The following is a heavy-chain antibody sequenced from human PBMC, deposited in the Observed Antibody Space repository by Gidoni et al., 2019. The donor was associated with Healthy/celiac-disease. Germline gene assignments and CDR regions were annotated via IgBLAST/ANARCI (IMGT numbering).Heavy chain of an antibody. J-gene: IGHJ3*02. V-gene: IGHV4-59*01. D-gene: IGHD5-18*01. Sequence: QVQLQESGPGLVKPSETLSLTCTVSGGSISRYYWSWIRQPPGKGLEWIGYIYYSGSTNYNPSLKSRVTISVDTSKNQFSLKLSSVTAADTAVYYCARVREDTAMVLDAFDIWGQGTMVTVSS. CDR3: ARVREDTAMVLDAFDI. CDR2: IYYSGST. CDR1: GGSISRYY.